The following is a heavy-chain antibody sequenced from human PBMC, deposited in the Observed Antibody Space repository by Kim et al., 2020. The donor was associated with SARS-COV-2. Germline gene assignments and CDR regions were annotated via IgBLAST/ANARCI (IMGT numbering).Heavy chain of an antibody. Sequence: GGSLRLSCAASGFTFSNYAMSWVRQAPGKGLEYVSAISGSGGSTYYADSVKGRFTISRDNSKNTLYLQMNSLRAEDTAVYYCAKRDGSGSPAIIDYWGQGTLVTVSS. CDR3: AKRDGSGSPAIIDY. CDR1: GFTFSNYA. J-gene: IGHJ4*02. V-gene: IGHV3-23*01. CDR2: ISGSGGST. D-gene: IGHD3-10*01.